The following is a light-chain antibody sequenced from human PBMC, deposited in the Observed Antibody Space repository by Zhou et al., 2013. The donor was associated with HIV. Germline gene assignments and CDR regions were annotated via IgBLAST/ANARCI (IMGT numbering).Light chain of an antibody. CDR1: SSNIGNNA. CDR2: YDD. CDR3: AAWDARLNGVV. J-gene: IGLJ3*02. V-gene: IGLV1-36*01. Sequence: QSVLTQPPSVSAAPRQRVTISCSGSSSNIGNNAVNWYQQLPGKAPKLLIYYDDLLASGISDRFSGSKSGRSASLAISGLQSDDEADYYCAAWDARLNGVVFGGGTKVDRP.